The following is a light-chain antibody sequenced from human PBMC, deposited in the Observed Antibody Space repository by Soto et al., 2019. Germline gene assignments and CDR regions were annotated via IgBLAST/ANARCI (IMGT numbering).Light chain of an antibody. CDR3: HQYHNFPRS. V-gene: IGKV1-5*03. CDR1: QSINGW. CDR2: KAS. Sequence: QVTHCNSTLFASVGDRVNITCRSSQSINGWLALYQQKPGQAPNLLIYKASTLESGVPSRFSGSGSGTEFTLTVSSLQPDDFATYYCHQYHNFPRSFGQASMVDIK. J-gene: IGKJ1*01.